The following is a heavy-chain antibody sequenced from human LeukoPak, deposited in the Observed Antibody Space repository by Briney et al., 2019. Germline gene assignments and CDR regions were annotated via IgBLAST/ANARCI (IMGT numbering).Heavy chain of an antibody. CDR3: ARILGDFDI. V-gene: IGHV4-30-2*01. Sequence: PSETLSLTCTVSGGSISSGGYYWSWIRQPPGKGLEWIGYIYHSGSTYYNPSLKSRVTISVDRSKNQFSLKLSFVTAADTAVYYCARILGDFDIWGQGTMVTVSS. D-gene: IGHD2-15*01. CDR2: IYHSGST. CDR1: GGSISSGGYY. J-gene: IGHJ3*02.